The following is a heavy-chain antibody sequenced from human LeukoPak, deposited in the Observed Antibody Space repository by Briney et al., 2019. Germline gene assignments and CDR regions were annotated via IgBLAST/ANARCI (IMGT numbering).Heavy chain of an antibody. Sequence: SSVKVSCKDSGGTFRSYALSWVRQAPGQELEWMGRVIPIFGTANYAQQFEGRVTITTDEAKSTVYLEPGRLNSEDTAVYYCARDSSSSYYCYYMDVWGKGTTVTVSS. J-gene: IGHJ6*03. CDR1: GGTFRSYA. CDR3: ARDSSSSYYCYYMDV. D-gene: IGHD6-6*01. CDR2: VIPIFGTA. V-gene: IGHV1-69*05.